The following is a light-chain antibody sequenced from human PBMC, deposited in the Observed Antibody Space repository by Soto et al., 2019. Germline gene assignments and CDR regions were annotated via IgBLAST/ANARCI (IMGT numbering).Light chain of an antibody. CDR3: SSSANANTLL. V-gene: IGLV2-23*02. Sequence: QSALTQPASVSGSPGQSITISCTGTSSDVGSYDLVSWYQHHPGTAPKLILYEVTKRPSGVSNRFSGSKSGNTASLTISGLPPEDAAHYYCSSSANANTLLFAGGPPLPVL. J-gene: IGLJ2*01. CDR2: EVT. CDR1: SSDVGSYDL.